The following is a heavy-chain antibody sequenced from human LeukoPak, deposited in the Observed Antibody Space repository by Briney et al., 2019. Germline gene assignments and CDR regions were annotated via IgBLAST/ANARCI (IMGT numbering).Heavy chain of an antibody. V-gene: IGHV3-21*01. J-gene: IGHJ4*02. CDR1: GLTFSSYS. CDR2: ISSSSSYI. D-gene: IGHD6-19*01. CDR3: ARGTSSGWSYFDY. Sequence: PGGSLRLSCAASGLTFSSYSMNWVRQAPGKGLEWVSSISSSSSYIYYADSVKGRFTISRDNAKNSLYLQMNSLRAEDMAVYYCARGTSSGWSYFDYWGQGTLVTVPS.